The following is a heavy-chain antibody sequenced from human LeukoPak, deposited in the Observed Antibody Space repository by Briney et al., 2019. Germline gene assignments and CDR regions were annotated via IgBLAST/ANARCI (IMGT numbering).Heavy chain of an antibody. CDR3: ARSIVGAEYNWFDP. V-gene: IGHV1-69*13. J-gene: IGHJ5*02. D-gene: IGHD1-26*01. CDR1: GGTFSSYA. CDR2: IIPIFGTA. Sequence: ASVKVSCKASGGTFSSYAISWVRQAPGQGLEWMGGIIPIFGTANYAQKFQGRVTITADESTSTAYMELSSLRSEDTAVYYCARSIVGAEYNWFDPWGQGTLVTVSP.